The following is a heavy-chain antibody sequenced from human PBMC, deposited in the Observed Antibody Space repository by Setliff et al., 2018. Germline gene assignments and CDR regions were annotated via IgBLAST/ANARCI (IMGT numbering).Heavy chain of an antibody. D-gene: IGHD2-21*02. CDR3: ARRDARGYYYYMDV. J-gene: IGHJ6*03. CDR2: IHYTGTT. V-gene: IGHV4-61*05. CDR1: GGSINSSTYNSRSYY. Sequence: SETLSLTCTVSGGSINSSTYNSRSYYWGWIRQPPGKGLEWIGYIHYTGTTNYNPTLKSRVTLSLDTAKNQYSLKLSSVTAADTAIYYCARRDARGYYYYMDVWGEGTTVTVSS.